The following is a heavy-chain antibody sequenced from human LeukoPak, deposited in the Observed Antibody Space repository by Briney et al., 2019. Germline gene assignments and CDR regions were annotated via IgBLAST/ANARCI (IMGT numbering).Heavy chain of an antibody. CDR3: ARGRVENVLRYFDWLYYYMDV. Sequence: PSETLSLTCAVYGGSFSGYYWSWIRQPPGKGLEWIGEISHSGSTNYNPSLKSRVTISVDTSKNQFSLKLSSVTAADTAVYYCARGRVENVLRYFDWLYYYMDVWGKGTTVTVSS. CDR2: ISHSGST. CDR1: GGSFSGYY. V-gene: IGHV4-34*01. J-gene: IGHJ6*03. D-gene: IGHD3-9*01.